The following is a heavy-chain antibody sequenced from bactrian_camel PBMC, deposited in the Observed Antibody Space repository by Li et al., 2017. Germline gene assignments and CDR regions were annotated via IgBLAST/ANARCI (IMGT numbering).Heavy chain of an antibody. V-gene: IGHV3S57*01. J-gene: IGHJ7*01. CDR2: ADSDGSI. Sequence: LSCAGSGYTFTGYCMGWFRQAPGKEREGVAAADSDGSISYADSVKGRFTISQVKTKTTLFLQMNSLRPEDTAMYYCAADPQPWGCVAPSMRNSVMDYWGKGTQVTVS. D-gene: IGHD4*01. CDR1: GYTFTGYC.